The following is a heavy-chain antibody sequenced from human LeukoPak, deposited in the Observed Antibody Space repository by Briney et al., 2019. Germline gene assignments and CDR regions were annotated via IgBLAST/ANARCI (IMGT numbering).Heavy chain of an antibody. CDR3: ASGEGVRAGYFDD. D-gene: IGHD7-27*01. V-gene: IGHV4-31*03. CDR1: GGSISSGGYY. CDR2: INYSGTT. Sequence: SETLSLTCTVSGGSISSGGYYWSWIRQHPGKGLEWIGYINYSGTTYYNPSLESRVTISVDTSKNQFSLKLSSVTAADTAVYYCASGEGVRAGYFDDWGQGTLVTVSS. J-gene: IGHJ4*02.